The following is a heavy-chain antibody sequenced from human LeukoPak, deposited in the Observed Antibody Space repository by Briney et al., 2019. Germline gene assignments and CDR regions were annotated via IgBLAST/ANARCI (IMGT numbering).Heavy chain of an antibody. V-gene: IGHV4-59*08. D-gene: IGHD1-14*01. CDR1: GGSFSSYY. CDR2: IYYSGTT. J-gene: IGHJ3*02. CDR3: ARHRDGAGAFDI. Sequence: SETLSLTCAVYGGSFSSYYWSWIRQPPGKGLEWIGYIYYSGTTNYNPSLKSRVTISVDTSKNQFSLKLSSVTAADTAVYYCARHRDGAGAFDIWGQGTMVTVSS.